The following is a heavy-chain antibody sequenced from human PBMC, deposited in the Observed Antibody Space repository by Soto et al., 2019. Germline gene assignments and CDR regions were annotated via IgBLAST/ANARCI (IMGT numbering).Heavy chain of an antibody. CDR2: ISSSGARA. CDR1: EFTFRHYA. J-gene: IGHJ5*02. CDR3: AKGGSYYVP. Sequence: GGSLRLSCAASEFTFRHYAMSWVRQAPGKGLEWVSGISSSGARAFYADSVKGRFTISRDNSKNTLSLEMNTLRAEDTAVYYCAKGGSYYVPWGQGTLVTVSS. D-gene: IGHD1-26*01. V-gene: IGHV3-23*01.